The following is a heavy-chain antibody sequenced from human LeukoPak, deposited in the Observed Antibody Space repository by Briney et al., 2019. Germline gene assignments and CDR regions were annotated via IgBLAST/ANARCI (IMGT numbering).Heavy chain of an antibody. CDR1: GFTFSSYA. CDR3: ARSLRGAYYFYMDV. V-gene: IGHV3-30*04. Sequence: GGSLRLSCAASGFTFSSYAMHWVRQAPGKGLEWVAVISYDGSNKYYADSVKGRFTISRDNSKNTLYLQMNSLRAEDTAVYYCARSLRGAYYFYMDVWGKGTTVTVSS. CDR2: ISYDGSNK. D-gene: IGHD3-10*01. J-gene: IGHJ6*03.